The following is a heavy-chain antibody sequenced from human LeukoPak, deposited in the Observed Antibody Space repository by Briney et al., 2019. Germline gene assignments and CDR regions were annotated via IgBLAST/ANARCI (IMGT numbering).Heavy chain of an antibody. CDR3: AREPPGSSFDY. J-gene: IGHJ4*02. D-gene: IGHD3-10*01. V-gene: IGHV4-59*01. CDR2: IYYNGST. Sequence: SETLSLTCTVSGGSISSYYWSWIRQPPGKGLEWIGYIYYNGSTNYNPSLKSRVTISVDTSKNQFSLKLSSVTAADTAVYYCAREPPGSSFDYWGQGTLVTVSS. CDR1: GGSISSYY.